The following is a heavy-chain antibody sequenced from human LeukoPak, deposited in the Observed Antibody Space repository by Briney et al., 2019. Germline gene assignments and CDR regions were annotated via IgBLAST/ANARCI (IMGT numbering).Heavy chain of an antibody. Sequence: PSETLSLTCTGSGGSISTSDSFWDWMRQPPGKGPEWIGCNYYSGSTLYHPALKSRVAQSVDTSKNQLSLRLNSVTAADTAVYYCARNRGSNFDWSDYWGQGILVTVSS. CDR3: ARNRGSNFDWSDY. CDR1: GGSISTSDSF. CDR2: NYYSGST. V-gene: IGHV4-39*01. J-gene: IGHJ4*02. D-gene: IGHD3-9*01.